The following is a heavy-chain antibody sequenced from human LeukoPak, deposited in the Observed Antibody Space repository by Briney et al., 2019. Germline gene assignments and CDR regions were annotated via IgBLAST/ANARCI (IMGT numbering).Heavy chain of an antibody. V-gene: IGHV3-30*03. CDR2: ISYDGSNK. D-gene: IGHD3-3*01. CDR3: KTGPTTNTIFGVVIETPFDY. CDR1: GFTSSSYA. J-gene: IGHJ4*02. Sequence: GGSLKPSCAASGFTSSSYAMSWVRQAPGKGLEWVAVISYDGSNKYYADSVKGRFTISRDNSKNTLYLQMNSLRAEDTAVYYCKTGPTTNTIFGVVIETPFDYWGQGTLVTVSS.